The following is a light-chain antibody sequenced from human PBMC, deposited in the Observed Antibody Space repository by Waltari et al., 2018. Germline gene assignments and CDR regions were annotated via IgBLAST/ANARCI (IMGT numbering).Light chain of an antibody. J-gene: IGLJ2*01. CDR1: SSNIASNT. CDR2: SNN. CDR3: AAWDDSLNGVV. Sequence: QSVLTQPPSASGTPGPRVTLSCSGSSSNIASNTVNWYQQLPGTAPKLLIYSNNQRPSGVPDRFSGSKSGTSASLAISGLQSEDEADYYCAAWDDSLNGVVFGGGTKLTVL. V-gene: IGLV1-44*01.